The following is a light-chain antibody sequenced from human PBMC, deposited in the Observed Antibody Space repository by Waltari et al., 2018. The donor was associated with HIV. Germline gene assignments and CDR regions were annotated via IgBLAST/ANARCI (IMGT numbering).Light chain of an antibody. Sequence: QSALTQPRSVSGSPGQSVTISCSGTFRDVGGYNFFHWYQQHSGKAPKLVIFDVNKRPSGVPDRFSGSKSGNTASLTVSGLQAEDEADYFCCSYAGSFTLLFGGGTNLAVL. J-gene: IGLJ3*02. CDR1: FRDVGGYNF. CDR3: CSYAGSFTLL. CDR2: DVN. V-gene: IGLV2-11*01.